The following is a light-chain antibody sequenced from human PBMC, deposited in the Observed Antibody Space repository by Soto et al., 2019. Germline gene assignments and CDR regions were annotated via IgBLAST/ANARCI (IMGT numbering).Light chain of an antibody. CDR1: QSISSW. V-gene: IGKV1-5*03. J-gene: IGKJ1*01. Sequence: DIQITQSPSTLSASVGDRVTITCRASQSISSWLAWYRQKPGKAPKLLIYKASSLESGVPSRFSGSGAGTECTLTISSLQPDDVATDYCQQYNSYSWTFGQGTKVDIK. CDR2: KAS. CDR3: QQYNSYSWT.